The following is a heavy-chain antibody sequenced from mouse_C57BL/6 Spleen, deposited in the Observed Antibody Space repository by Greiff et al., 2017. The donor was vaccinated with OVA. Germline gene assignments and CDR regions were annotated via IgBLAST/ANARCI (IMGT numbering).Heavy chain of an antibody. CDR2: IYPRSGNT. CDR1: GYTFTSYG. Sequence: VQLQQPGAELVRPGASVKLSCKASGYTFTSYGISWVKQRPGQGLEWIGEIYPRSGNTYYNEKFKGKATLTVDKSSSTAYMELRSLTSEDSAVYFGTRSNDTSDYWGQGTTLTVSS. D-gene: IGHD2-3*01. J-gene: IGHJ2*01. CDR3: TRSNDTSDY. V-gene: IGHV1-81*01.